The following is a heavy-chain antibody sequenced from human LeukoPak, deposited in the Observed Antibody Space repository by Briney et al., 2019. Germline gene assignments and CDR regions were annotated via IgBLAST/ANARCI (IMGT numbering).Heavy chain of an antibody. CDR3: ARESQFYYCYYGMDV. D-gene: IGHD5-24*01. Sequence: GASVKVSCKASGYTFTGYAMHWVRQAPGQRLEWMGWINAGNGNTKYSQKFQGRVTITRDTSASTAYMELSSLRSEDTAVYYCARESQFYYCYYGMDVWGKGTTVTVSS. CDR2: INAGNGNT. V-gene: IGHV1-3*01. J-gene: IGHJ6*04. CDR1: GYTFTGYA.